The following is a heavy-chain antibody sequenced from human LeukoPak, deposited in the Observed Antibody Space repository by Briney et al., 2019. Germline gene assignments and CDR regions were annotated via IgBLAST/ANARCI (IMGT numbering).Heavy chain of an antibody. Sequence: PSETLSLTCTVSGGSISSGSYYWGWIRQPLGKGLEWIGSIYYSGSTYYNPSLKSRVTVSGDTSKNQFSLKLSSVTAADTAVYYCARGPPVSEAYWGQGTLVTVSS. CDR1: GGSISSGSYY. CDR3: ARGPPVSEAY. V-gene: IGHV4-39*07. CDR2: IYYSGST. D-gene: IGHD3-10*01. J-gene: IGHJ4*02.